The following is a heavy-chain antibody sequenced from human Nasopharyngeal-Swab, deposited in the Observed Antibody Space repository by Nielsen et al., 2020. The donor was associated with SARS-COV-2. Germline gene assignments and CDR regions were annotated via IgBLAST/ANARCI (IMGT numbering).Heavy chain of an antibody. CDR2: INPSGGST. CDR3: ARVISLGEYYFDY. Sequence: WVRQAPGQGPEWMGIINPSGGSTSYAQKFQGRVTMTRDTSTSTVYMELSSLRSEDTAVYYCARVISLGEYYFDYWGQGTLVTVSS. D-gene: IGHD3-10*01. J-gene: IGHJ4*02. V-gene: IGHV1-46*01.